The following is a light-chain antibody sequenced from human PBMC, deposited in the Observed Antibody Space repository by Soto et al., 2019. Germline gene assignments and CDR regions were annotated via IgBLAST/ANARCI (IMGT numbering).Light chain of an antibody. Sequence: AIRMTQSPSSFSASTGDRVTITCRASQGISSYLAWYQQKPGKAPKLLIAAASTLQSGVPSRFSGSRSGTDFTLTNTCLQSEDFATYYCQQYYSYPWTSGQGTKVEIK. CDR2: AAS. J-gene: IGKJ1*01. CDR3: QQYYSYPWT. V-gene: IGKV1-8*01. CDR1: QGISSY.